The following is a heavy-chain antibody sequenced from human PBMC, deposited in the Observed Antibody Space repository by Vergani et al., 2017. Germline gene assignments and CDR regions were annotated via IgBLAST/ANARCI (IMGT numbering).Heavy chain of an antibody. CDR3: ARAGTAVAVPDLCFDY. J-gene: IGHJ4*02. CDR2: INHSGST. Sequence: QVQLQQWGAGLLKPSETLSLTCAVYGGSFSGYYWSWIRQPPGKGLAWIGEINHSGSTNYNPSLKSRVTISVDTSKNQFSLKLSSVTAADTAVYYCARAGTAVAVPDLCFDYWGQGTLVTVSS. V-gene: IGHV4-34*01. D-gene: IGHD6-19*01. CDR1: GGSFSGYY.